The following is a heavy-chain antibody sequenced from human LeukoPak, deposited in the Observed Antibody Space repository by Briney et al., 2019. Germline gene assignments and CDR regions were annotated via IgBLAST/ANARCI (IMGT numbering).Heavy chain of an antibody. J-gene: IGHJ3*02. CDR2: FDPEDGET. Sequence: ASVKVSCKVSGYTLTELSMQWVRQAPGKGLEWMGGFDPEDGETIYAQKFQGRVTMTEDTSTDTAYMELSSLRSEDTAVYYCATDFNDYGVYDAFDIWGQGTMVTVSS. CDR3: ATDFNDYGVYDAFDI. CDR1: GYTLTELS. D-gene: IGHD4-17*01. V-gene: IGHV1-24*01.